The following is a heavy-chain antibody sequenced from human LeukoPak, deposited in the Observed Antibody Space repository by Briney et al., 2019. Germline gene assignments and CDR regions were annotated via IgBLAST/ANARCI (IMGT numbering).Heavy chain of an antibody. CDR1: GFTFSSYA. Sequence: GGSLRLSCAASGFTFSSYAMSWVRQPPGKGLEWVSGISGSGDNTYYADSVKGRFTISRDNSKKTMYLHLNSLRVEDAAVYYCAKDGYSSIPGFHFEYWGQGTPVTVSS. V-gene: IGHV3-23*01. J-gene: IGHJ4*02. D-gene: IGHD6-13*01. CDR3: AKDGYSSIPGFHFEY. CDR2: ISGSGDNT.